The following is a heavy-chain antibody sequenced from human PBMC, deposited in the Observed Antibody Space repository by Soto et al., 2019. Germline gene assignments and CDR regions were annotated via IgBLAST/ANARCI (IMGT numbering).Heavy chain of an antibody. D-gene: IGHD2-15*01. V-gene: IGHV4-39*02. CDR2: IYYTGNT. CDR3: VRDYGGSFDY. Sequence: SETLSLTCTVSGGSISSSSYYRDWIRQPPGKGLEWIGSIYYTGNTYYNPSLRSRITISVDTSKNQFSLKLSSVTAADTAVYYCVRDYGGSFDYWGQGTLVTVSS. J-gene: IGHJ4*02. CDR1: GGSISSSSYY.